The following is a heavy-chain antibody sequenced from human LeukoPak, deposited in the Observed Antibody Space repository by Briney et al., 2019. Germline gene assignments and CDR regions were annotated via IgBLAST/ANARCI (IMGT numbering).Heavy chain of an antibody. CDR3: ARGLGGRYFDWLRRGNWFDP. D-gene: IGHD3-9*01. V-gene: IGHV1-8*01. J-gene: IGHJ5*02. CDR2: RNPNSGNT. CDR1: GYTFTSYD. Sequence: GASVKVSCKASGYTFTSYDINWVRQATGQGLEWMGWRNPNSGNTGYAQKFRGRVTMTRNTSISTAYMELSSLRSEDTAVYHCARGLGGRYFDWLRRGNWFDPWGQGTLVTVSS.